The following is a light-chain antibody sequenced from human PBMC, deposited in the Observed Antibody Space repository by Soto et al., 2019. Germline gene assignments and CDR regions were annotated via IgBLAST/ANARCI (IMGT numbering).Light chain of an antibody. Sequence: QSVLTQPPSASGSPGQSVTVSCTGTSSDVGGYNYVSWYQQHPGKAPRLMIYEVSKRPAGVPDRFSGSKSGNTASLTVSGLQADDEADYYCSSYAGSNNSYVFGTGTKGTVL. CDR1: SSDVGGYNY. V-gene: IGLV2-8*01. CDR3: SSYAGSNNSYV. CDR2: EVS. J-gene: IGLJ1*01.